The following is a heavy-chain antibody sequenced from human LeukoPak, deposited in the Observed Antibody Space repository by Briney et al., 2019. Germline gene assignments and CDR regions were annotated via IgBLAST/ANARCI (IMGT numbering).Heavy chain of an antibody. V-gene: IGHV4-59*01. D-gene: IGHD6-13*01. Sequence: SETLSLTCTVSGGSISSYYWGWIRQPPGKGLEWIGYIYYSGSTNYNPSLKSRVTISVDASKNQFSLKLTSVTAADTAVNYCARDRGSSTWYLAFDIWGQGTMVTVSS. CDR3: ARDRGSSTWYLAFDI. CDR2: IYYSGST. CDR1: GGSISSYY. J-gene: IGHJ3*02.